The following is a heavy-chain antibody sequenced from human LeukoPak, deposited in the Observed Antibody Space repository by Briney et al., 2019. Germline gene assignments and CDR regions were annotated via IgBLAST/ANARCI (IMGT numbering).Heavy chain of an antibody. CDR1: GGSISSSSYY. D-gene: IGHD1-26*01. CDR2: IYYSGST. V-gene: IGHV4-39*01. J-gene: IGHJ6*03. CDR3: ARYGSYYYYYMDV. Sequence: SETLSLTCTVSGGSISSSSYYWGWIRQPPGKGLEWIGTIYYSGSTYSNPSLKSRVTISVDTSKNQFSLKLSSVTAADTAVYYCARYGSYYYYYMDVWGKGTTVTVSS.